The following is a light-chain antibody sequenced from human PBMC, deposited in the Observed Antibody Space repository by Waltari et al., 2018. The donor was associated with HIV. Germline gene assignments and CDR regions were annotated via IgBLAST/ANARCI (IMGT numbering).Light chain of an antibody. J-gene: IGLJ1*01. CDR2: EVS. V-gene: IGLV2-14*01. CDR3: SSYTTSSTGV. CDR1: SSDVGGYNY. Sequence: QSALTQPASVSGSPGQSITISCTGTSSDVGGYNYVSWYQQHPGKAPKFMIYEVSNRPSGVSIRFSGYKSGNTASLTISRLQTEDEADYYCSSYTTSSTGVFGTGTKVTVL.